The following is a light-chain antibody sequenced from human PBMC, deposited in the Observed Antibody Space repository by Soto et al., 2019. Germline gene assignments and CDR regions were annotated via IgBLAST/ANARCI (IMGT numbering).Light chain of an antibody. V-gene: IGKV3-20*01. CDR2: DTS. J-gene: IGKJ5*01. CDR1: QSLTNSF. CDR3: QQYGTSEII. Sequence: EIVMTQSAGTLSLSPGERSTLSCGSSQSLTNSFIAWYQQRPGQAPRLLIYDTSSRASGIPDRFSGSGSGTDFTLTISRLETEDFAVFYCQQYGTSEIIFGQGTRLEI.